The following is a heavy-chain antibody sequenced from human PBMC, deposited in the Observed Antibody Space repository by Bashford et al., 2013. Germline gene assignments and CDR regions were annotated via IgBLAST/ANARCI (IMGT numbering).Heavy chain of an antibody. D-gene: IGHD6-13*01. V-gene: IGHV4-59*12. Sequence: TLSLTCTVSVAPSVVTTGAGSGSPQEGAGVDWGNLSYGSTNYNPSLKSRVTISVDKSKNQFSLKLSSVTAADTAVYYCATLRGAAGTFRPATRESWGQGTLVTVSS. CDR1: VAPSVVTT. CDR2: LSYGST. J-gene: IGHJ5*02. CDR3: ATLRGAAGTFRPATRES.